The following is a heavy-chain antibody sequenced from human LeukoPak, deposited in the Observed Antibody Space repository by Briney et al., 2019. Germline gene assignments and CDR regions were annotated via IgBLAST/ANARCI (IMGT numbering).Heavy chain of an antibody. V-gene: IGHV3-15*01. CDR2: IKSKTDGGTT. D-gene: IGHD2-15*01. J-gene: IGHJ4*02. CDR1: GFTFSNAW. Sequence: GGPLRLSCAASGFTFSNAWMSWVRQAPGKGLEWVGRIKSKTDGGTTDYAAPVKGRFTLSRDDSKNTLYLQMNSLKTEDTAVYYCTSVVVAATIDYWGQGTLVTVSS. CDR3: TSVVVAATIDY.